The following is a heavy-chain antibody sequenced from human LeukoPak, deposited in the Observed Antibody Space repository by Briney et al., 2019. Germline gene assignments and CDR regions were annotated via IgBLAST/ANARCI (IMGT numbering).Heavy chain of an antibody. D-gene: IGHD1-14*01. J-gene: IGHJ6*03. CDR3: ARDGRLGTYYYYYYMDV. CDR2: IYSSGST. V-gene: IGHV4-4*07. Sequence: PSETLSLTCTVSGGSITTYYWSWIRQPAGKGLEWIGRIYSSGSTNYNPSLKSRVTMSVDTSKNQFSVKLSSVTAADTAVYYCARDGRLGTYYYYYYMDVRGKGTTVTVSS. CDR1: GGSITTYY.